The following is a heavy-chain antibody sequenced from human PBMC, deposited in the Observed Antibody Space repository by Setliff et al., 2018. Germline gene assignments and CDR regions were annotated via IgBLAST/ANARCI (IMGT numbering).Heavy chain of an antibody. D-gene: IGHD3-3*01. Sequence: SETLSLTCTVSGGSIRNYYWSWIRQPPGKGLEWIGYIHYSGNTNYNPSLKSRVTISVDTSKNQFSLKLSSVTAADTAVYFCARGYYNFLSGYYTPYYFDYWGQGTLVTVSS. J-gene: IGHJ4*02. CDR1: GGSIRNYY. V-gene: IGHV4-59*01. CDR3: ARGYYNFLSGYYTPYYFDY. CDR2: IHYSGNT.